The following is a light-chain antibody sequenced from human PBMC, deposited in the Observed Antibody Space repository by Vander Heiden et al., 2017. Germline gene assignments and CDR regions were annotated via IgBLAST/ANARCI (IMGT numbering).Light chain of an antibody. Sequence: QSALTQPRPVSGSPGQSVTIPCTGTSSDVGGYNYVSWYQQHPGKAPKLMIYDVSKRPSGLPDRFSGSKSGNTASLTISGLQAEDEADYYCCSYAGSYTFVVFGGGTKLTVL. CDR1: SSDVGGYNY. CDR2: DVS. J-gene: IGLJ2*01. V-gene: IGLV2-11*01. CDR3: CSYAGSYTFVV.